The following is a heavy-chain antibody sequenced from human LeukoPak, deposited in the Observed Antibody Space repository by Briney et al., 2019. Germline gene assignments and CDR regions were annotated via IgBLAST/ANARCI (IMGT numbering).Heavy chain of an antibody. CDR2: VSGSGHNT. CDR3: AVPGGSGAQFDL. V-gene: IGHV3-23*01. CDR1: GLTFSSFA. Sequence: GGSLRLSCAASGLTFSSFAMSWVRQAPGKGLEWVSTVSGSGHNTHYADSVKGRFTISRDNSEKTLYLQMNSRRAEGTAVYYCAVPGGSGAQFDLWGGGTLLTVSS. J-gene: IGHJ2*01. D-gene: IGHD3-10*01.